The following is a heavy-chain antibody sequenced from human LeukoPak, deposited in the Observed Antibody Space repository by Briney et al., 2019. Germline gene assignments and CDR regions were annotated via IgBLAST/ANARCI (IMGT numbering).Heavy chain of an antibody. J-gene: IGHJ6*02. Sequence: ASVKVSCKASGGTFSSYAISWVRQAPGQGLEWMGRIIPILGIANYAQKFQGRVTITADKSTSTAYMELSSLRSEDTAVYYCARATYYYCYGMDVWGQGTTVTVSS. V-gene: IGHV1-69*04. CDR1: GGTFSSYA. CDR3: ARATYYYCYGMDV. CDR2: IIPILGIA.